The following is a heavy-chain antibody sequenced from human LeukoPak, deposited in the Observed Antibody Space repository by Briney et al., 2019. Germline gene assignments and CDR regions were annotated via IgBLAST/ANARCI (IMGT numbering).Heavy chain of an antibody. CDR2: IAGNSAAT. V-gene: IGHV3-23*01. CDR1: GFTFSTYG. D-gene: IGHD3-9*01. CDR3: AKNTPATGLSHFDS. J-gene: IGHJ4*02. Sequence: GGSLRLSCAASGFTFSTYGMTWVRQAPGKELEWVSAIAGNSAATSYANSVRGRFTISRDNSKNTLYLQMYSLGAEDTAVYYCAKNTPATGLSHFDSWGRGTLVTVSS.